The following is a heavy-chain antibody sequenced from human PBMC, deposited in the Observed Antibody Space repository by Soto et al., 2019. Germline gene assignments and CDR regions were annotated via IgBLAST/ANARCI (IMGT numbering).Heavy chain of an antibody. Sequence: SETLSLTCAVSGGSISSSNWWSWVRQPPGKGLEWIGEIYHSGSTNYNPSLKSRVTISVDKSKNQFSLKLSSVTAADTAVYYCAREQVPAYHYGMDVWGQGTRVTVSS. V-gene: IGHV4-4*02. D-gene: IGHD2-2*01. CDR1: GGSISSSNW. J-gene: IGHJ6*02. CDR2: IYHSGST. CDR3: AREQVPAYHYGMDV.